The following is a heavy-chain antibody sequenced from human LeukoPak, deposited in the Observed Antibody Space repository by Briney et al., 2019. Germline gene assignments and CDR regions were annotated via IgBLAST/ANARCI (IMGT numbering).Heavy chain of an antibody. Sequence: GASVKVSCKASGGTFSSYAISWVRQAPGQGLEWMGWINPNSGGTNYAQKFQGRVTMTRDTSISTAYMELSRLRSDDTAVYYCARDLWGSGHDYWGQGTLVTVSS. D-gene: IGHD3-16*01. V-gene: IGHV1-2*02. CDR2: INPNSGGT. CDR3: ARDLWGSGHDY. CDR1: GGTFSSYA. J-gene: IGHJ4*02.